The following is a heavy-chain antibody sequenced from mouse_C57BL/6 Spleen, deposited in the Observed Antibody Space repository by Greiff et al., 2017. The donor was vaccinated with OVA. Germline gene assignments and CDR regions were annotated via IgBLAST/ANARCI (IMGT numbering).Heavy chain of an antibody. CDR1: GYSFTGYY. CDR2: INPSTGGT. V-gene: IGHV1-42*01. CDR3: ATRYEYYFDY. J-gene: IGHJ2*01. D-gene: IGHD2-12*01. Sequence: EVKLQESGPELVKPGASVKISCKASGYSFTGYYMNWVKQSPEKSLEWIGEINPSTGGTTYNQKFKAKATLTVDKSSSTAYMQLKSLTSEDSAVYYCATRYEYYFDYWGQGTTLTVSS.